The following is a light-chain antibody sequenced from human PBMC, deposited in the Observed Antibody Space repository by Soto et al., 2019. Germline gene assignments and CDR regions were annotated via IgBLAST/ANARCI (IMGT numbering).Light chain of an antibody. CDR3: QQYSDNWT. CDR2: KAS. V-gene: IGKV1-5*03. CDR1: QSISNW. J-gene: IGKJ1*01. Sequence: DIQMTQSPSTLSASVGDRVTITCRASQSISNWLAGYQQKPGTAPNLLIYKASTLQSGVPSRFSGSGSGTEFTLTISSLQPDDSVTYYCQQYSDNWTFCQGTKVE.